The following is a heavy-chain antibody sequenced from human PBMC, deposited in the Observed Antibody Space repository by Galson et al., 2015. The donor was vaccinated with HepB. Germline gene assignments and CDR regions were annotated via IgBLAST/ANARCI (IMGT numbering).Heavy chain of an antibody. V-gene: IGHV1-24*01. CDR2: FDPEAGET. D-gene: IGHD3-16*02. Sequence: SVKVSCKVSGYTLTELSIHWVRQAPGKGLEWMGGFDPEAGETIYMQRFQGRVTMTEDTSTDTAYMELSSLRSEDTAVYFCAASRILSFGGVIVKSTSDIWGQGTLVTVSS. CDR1: GYTLTELS. J-gene: IGHJ3*02. CDR3: AASRILSFGGVIVKSTSDI.